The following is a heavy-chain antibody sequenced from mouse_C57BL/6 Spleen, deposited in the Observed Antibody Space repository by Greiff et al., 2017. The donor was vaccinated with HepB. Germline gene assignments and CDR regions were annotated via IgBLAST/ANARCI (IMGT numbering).Heavy chain of an antibody. D-gene: IGHD2-12*01. Sequence: EVQGVESGEGLVKPGGSLKLSCAASGFTFSSYAMSWVRQTPEKRLEWVAYISSGGDYIYYADTVKGRFTISRDNARNTLYLQMSSLKSEDTAMYYCTRGGYYNAMDYWGQGTSVTVSS. CDR1: GFTFSSYA. CDR3: TRGGYYNAMDY. J-gene: IGHJ4*01. CDR2: ISSGGDYI. V-gene: IGHV5-9-1*02.